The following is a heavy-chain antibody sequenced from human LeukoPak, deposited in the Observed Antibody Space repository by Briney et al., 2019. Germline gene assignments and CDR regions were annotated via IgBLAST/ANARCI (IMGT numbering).Heavy chain of an antibody. CDR3: ARVGRGYDFWSGYPYYFDY. CDR2: IYYSGST. D-gene: IGHD3-3*01. J-gene: IGHJ4*02. CDR1: GGSISSYY. V-gene: IGHV4-59*01. Sequence: SETLSLTCTVSGGSISSYYWSWIRQPPGKGLEWIGYIYYSGSTNYNPSPKSRVTISVDTSKNQFSLKLSSVTAADTAVYYCARVGRGYDFWSGYPYYFDYWGQGTLVTVSS.